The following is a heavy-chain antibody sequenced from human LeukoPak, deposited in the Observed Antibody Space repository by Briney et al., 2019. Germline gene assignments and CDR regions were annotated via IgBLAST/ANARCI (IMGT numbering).Heavy chain of an antibody. CDR2: TYYRSKWYN. CDR3: AREKVVIAATHYYGMDV. V-gene: IGHV6-1*01. Sequence: SQTLSLTCAISGDRVSTNTAAWSWITQSPSRGLEWLGRTYYRSKWYNYYAGSVKSRIIFNPDTSKNQFSLQLNSVTPEDTAVYYCAREKVVIAATHYYGMDVWGQGTTVTVSS. D-gene: IGHD2-15*01. CDR1: GDRVSTNTAA. J-gene: IGHJ6*02.